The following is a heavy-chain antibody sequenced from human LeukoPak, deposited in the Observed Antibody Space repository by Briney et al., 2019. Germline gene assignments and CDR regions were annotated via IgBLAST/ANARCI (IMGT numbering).Heavy chain of an antibody. CDR1: GGSISSYY. CDR3: ARDLNRGMDY. CDR2: IYYSGST. J-gene: IGHJ4*02. V-gene: IGHV4-59*01. Sequence: SETLSLTCTVSGGSISSYYWSWIRQPPGKGLEWIGYIYYSGSTNYNPSLKSRVTISVDTSKNQFSLKLSSVTAADTAVYYCARDLNRGMDYWGQGTLVTVSS. D-gene: IGHD1-14*01.